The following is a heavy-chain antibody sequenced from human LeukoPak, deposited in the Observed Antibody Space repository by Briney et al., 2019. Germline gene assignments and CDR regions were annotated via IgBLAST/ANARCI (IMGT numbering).Heavy chain of an antibody. V-gene: IGHV4-30-2*01. CDR2: IYHSGST. Sequence: PSQTLSLTCTVSGDSISSGDYYWSWIRQPPGKGLEWIGEIYHSGSTNYNPSLKSRVTISVDKSKNQFSLKLSSVTAADTAVYYCARAHLGWELPNWFDPWGQGTLVTVSS. J-gene: IGHJ5*02. CDR3: ARAHLGWELPNWFDP. CDR1: GDSISSGDYY. D-gene: IGHD1-26*01.